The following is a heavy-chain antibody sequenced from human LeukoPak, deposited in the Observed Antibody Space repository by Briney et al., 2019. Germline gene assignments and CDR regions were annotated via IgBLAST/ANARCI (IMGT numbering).Heavy chain of an antibody. V-gene: IGHV4-39*02. Sequence: PSETLSLTCTVSGGSTSSARFYWGWIRQPPGKGLEWIGTVYYSGSTYYNPSLKSRLTISVDTSKNHFSLKLSSVTATDTAVYYCASRLFEYCSGAGCFSLEYFDYWGQGTLVTVSS. J-gene: IGHJ4*02. CDR3: ASRLFEYCSGAGCFSLEYFDY. CDR1: GGSTSSARFY. D-gene: IGHD2-15*01. CDR2: VYYSGST.